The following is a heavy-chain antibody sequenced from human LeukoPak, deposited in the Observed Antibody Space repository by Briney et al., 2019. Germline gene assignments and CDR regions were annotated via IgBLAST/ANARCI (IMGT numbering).Heavy chain of an antibody. D-gene: IGHD2-8*02. CDR2: ISAYNGNT. V-gene: IGHV1-18*01. CDR1: GYTFTSYG. J-gene: IGHJ3*02. Sequence: ASVKVSCKASGYTFTSYGISWARQAPGQGLEWMGWISAYNGNTNYAQKLQGRVTMTTDTSTRTAYMELRSLTSDDTAVYYCARVEAGGAFDIWGQGTMVTVSS. CDR3: ARVEAGGAFDI.